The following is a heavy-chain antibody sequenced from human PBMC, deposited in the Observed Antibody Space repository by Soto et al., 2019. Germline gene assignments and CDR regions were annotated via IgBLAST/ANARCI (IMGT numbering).Heavy chain of an antibody. CDR1: GFTFSTYE. CDR2: ISSSGSSI. Sequence: GGSLRLSCAASGFTFSTYEMNWVRQAPGKGLEWISYISSSGSSIYYADSGKGRFTISRDNAWNSLHLQMNSLRVEDTAVYYCARDGYDSSGDSEYFQYWGQGTLVTVSS. D-gene: IGHD3-22*01. CDR3: ARDGYDSSGDSEYFQY. V-gene: IGHV3-48*03. J-gene: IGHJ1*01.